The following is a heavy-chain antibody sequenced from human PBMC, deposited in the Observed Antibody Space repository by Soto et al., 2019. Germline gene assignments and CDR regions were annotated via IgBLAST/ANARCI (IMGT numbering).Heavy chain of an antibody. Sequence: SETLSLTCTVSGGSISSGGYYWSWIRQHPGKGLEWIGYIYYSGSTYYNPSLKSRVTISVDTSKNQFSLKASDTAIYYCARQPQYSYGSRYFDYWGQGTLVTVSS. CDR3: ARQPQYSYGSRYFDY. D-gene: IGHD5-18*01. J-gene: IGHJ4*01. CDR1: GGSISSGGYY. CDR2: IYYSGST. V-gene: IGHV4-31*03.